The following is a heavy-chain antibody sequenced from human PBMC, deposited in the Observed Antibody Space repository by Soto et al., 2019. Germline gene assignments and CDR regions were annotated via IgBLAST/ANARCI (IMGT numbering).Heavy chain of an antibody. CDR3: ARAAVAGTFVDD. CDR2: IYYSGST. D-gene: IGHD6-19*01. CDR1: GGSRSRFD. V-gene: IGHV4-59*01. J-gene: IGHJ4*02. Sequence: SATGSQTRPVAGGSRSRFDLSPIRQPPGKGLEWIGYIYYSGSTNYTPSLKSRVTISVDTSKNQFSLKLSSVTAADTAVYYCARAAVAGTFVDDWGRGTLLTVS.